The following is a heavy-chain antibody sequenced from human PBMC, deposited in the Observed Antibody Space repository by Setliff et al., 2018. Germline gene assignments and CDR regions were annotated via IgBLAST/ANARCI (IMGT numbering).Heavy chain of an antibody. J-gene: IGHJ4*02. CDR2: INNYNMNT. CDR1: GYTFSHSG. V-gene: IGHV1-18*01. D-gene: IGHD2-2*01. Sequence: ASVKVSCKASGYTFSHSGITWVRQAPGQGLEWMGWINNYNMNTNYPQKFLGRVTMTTDTSTSTAYMELRSLRPDDTAVYYCSRLVRYCTRTSCQRLSGDDYWGQGALVTVSS. CDR3: SRLVRYCTRTSCQRLSGDDY.